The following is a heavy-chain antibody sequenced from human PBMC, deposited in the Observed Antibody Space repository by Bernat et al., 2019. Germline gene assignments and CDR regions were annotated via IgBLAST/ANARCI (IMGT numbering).Heavy chain of an antibody. Sequence: QVQLQESGPGLVKPSQTLSLTCTVSGGSISSGGYYWSWIRQHPGKGLEWIGYIYYSGSTKYNPFLKSRVTISVDTSNNQFSLKLSSVTAADTAVYYCVREVFGVVPTIDYWGQGTLVTVSP. CDR2: IYYSGST. J-gene: IGHJ4*02. CDR1: GGSISSGGYY. V-gene: IGHV4-31*03. D-gene: IGHD3-3*01. CDR3: VREVFGVVPTIDY.